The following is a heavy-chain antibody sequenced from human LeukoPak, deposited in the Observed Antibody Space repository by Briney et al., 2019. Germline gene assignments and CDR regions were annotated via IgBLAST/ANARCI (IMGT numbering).Heavy chain of an antibody. Sequence: GGSLRLSCAASGFTFSSFSMNWVRRAPGKGLEWVSSISSSSSYIYYADSVKGRFTISRDNAKNSLYLQMNSLRAEDTAVYYCARGAYYDSSGYLYIYWGQGTLVTVSS. CDR3: ARGAYYDSSGYLYIY. CDR2: ISSSSSYI. V-gene: IGHV3-21*01. D-gene: IGHD3-22*01. CDR1: GFTFSSFS. J-gene: IGHJ4*02.